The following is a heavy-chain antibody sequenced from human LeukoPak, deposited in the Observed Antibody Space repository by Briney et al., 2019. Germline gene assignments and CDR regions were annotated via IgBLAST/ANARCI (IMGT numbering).Heavy chain of an antibody. Sequence: SETLSLTCTVSGGPINSYYWNWIRQPAGKGLEWIGRIYTSGSTNYSPSLKSRVTMSVDTSKNQFSLKLSSVTAADTAVYYCARHSGYLFYNWFDPWGQGTPVTVSS. D-gene: IGHD5-12*01. CDR2: IYTSGST. CDR1: GGPINSYY. CDR3: ARHSGYLFYNWFDP. J-gene: IGHJ5*02. V-gene: IGHV4-4*07.